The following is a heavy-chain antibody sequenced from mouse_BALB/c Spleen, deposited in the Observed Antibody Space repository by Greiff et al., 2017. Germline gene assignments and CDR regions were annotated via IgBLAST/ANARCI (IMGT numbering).Heavy chain of an antibody. CDR1: GYTFTDYA. CDR3: ARGYYGSSRFDY. V-gene: IGHV1S137*01. CDR2: ISTYYGDA. J-gene: IGHJ2*01. Sequence: VKLMESGAELVRPGVSVKISCKGSGYTFTDYAMHWVKQSHAKSLEWIGVISTYYGDASYNQKFKGKATMTVDKSSSTAYMELARLTSEDSAIYYCARGYYGSSRFDYWGQGTTLTVSS. D-gene: IGHD1-1*01.